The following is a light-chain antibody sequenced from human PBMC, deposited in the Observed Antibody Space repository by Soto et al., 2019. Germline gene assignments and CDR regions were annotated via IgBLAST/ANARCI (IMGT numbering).Light chain of an antibody. Sequence: DIQMTQSPSTLSASVGDRVTITCRASQSISSWLAWYQQKPGKAPKLLIYKASSLESGVPSRFSGSGSGTEFTLPISSLQPDDFATYYCKQYNSYSRTFGQGTKVEFK. CDR2: KAS. J-gene: IGKJ1*01. CDR3: KQYNSYSRT. CDR1: QSISSW. V-gene: IGKV1-5*03.